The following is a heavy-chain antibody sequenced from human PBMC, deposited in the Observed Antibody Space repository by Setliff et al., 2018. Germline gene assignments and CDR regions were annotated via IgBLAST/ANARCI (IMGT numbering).Heavy chain of an antibody. CDR1: GFIFSSYA. V-gene: IGHV3-33*08. CDR3: ARTCSGSGCYAGLES. J-gene: IGHJ4*02. CDR2: IWDDGGNK. D-gene: IGHD2-15*01. Sequence: LRLSCAASGFIFSSYAMHWVRQAPGKGLEWVAVIWDDGGNKYHADSVKGRFTIPRDNSKNTLYLQMNSLRPEDTAVYYCARTCSGSGCYAGLESWGQGTPVTVSS.